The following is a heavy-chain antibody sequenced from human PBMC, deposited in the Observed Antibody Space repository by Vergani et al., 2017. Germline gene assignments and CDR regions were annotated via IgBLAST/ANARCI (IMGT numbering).Heavy chain of an antibody. V-gene: IGHV1-18*04. CDR1: GYTFTSYG. J-gene: IGHJ4*02. CDR2: ISAYNGNT. D-gene: IGHD3-22*01. Sequence: QVQLVQSGAEVKKPGASVKVSCKASGYTFTSYGISWVRQAPGQGLEWMGWISAYNGNTNYAQKLQGRVNMTTDTSTSTAYMELRSLRSDDTAVYYCARAPPYYYYSSVPYYFDYWGQGTLVTVSS. CDR3: ARAPPYYYYSSVPYYFDY.